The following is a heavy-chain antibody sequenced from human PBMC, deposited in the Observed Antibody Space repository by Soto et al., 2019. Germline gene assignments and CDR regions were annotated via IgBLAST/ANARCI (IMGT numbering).Heavy chain of an antibody. V-gene: IGHV4-4*07. CDR1: GGSISSYY. CDR3: AREGPIAAAGGFDY. J-gene: IGHJ4*02. CDR2: IYTSGGT. Sequence: KSSETLSLTCTVSGGSISSYYWSWIRQPAGKGLEWIGRIYTSGGTNYNPSLKSRVTMSVDTSKNQFSLKLSSVTAADTAVYYCAREGPIAAAGGFDYWGQGTLVTVSS. D-gene: IGHD6-13*01.